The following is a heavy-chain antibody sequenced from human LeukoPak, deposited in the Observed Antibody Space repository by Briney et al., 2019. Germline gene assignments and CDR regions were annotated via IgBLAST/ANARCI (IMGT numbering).Heavy chain of an antibody. J-gene: IGHJ3*02. CDR2: VWYDGRNK. V-gene: IGHV3-33*01. CDR3: ATLWALSAFDI. CDR1: GFTFSSYG. Sequence: GGSLRLSCAVSGFTFSSYGMHWVRQAPGKGLEWVAVVWYDGRNKNYAESVKGRFTISRDNSKNTLYLQMNSLRAEDTAVYYCATLWALSAFDILGQGTKVTVSS. D-gene: IGHD3-16*01.